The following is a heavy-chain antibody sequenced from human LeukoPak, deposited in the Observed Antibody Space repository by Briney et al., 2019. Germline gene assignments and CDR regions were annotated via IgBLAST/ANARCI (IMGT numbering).Heavy chain of an antibody. CDR3: ARAVFDGSTLSS. D-gene: IGHD5-24*01. CDR2: IYYSGST. Sequence: SETLSLTCTVSGGSISSYYWSWIRQPPGKGLEWIGYIYYSGSTNYNPSLKSRVTISVDTSRNQFSLNLNSVTAADSAMYYCARAVFDGSTLSSWGQGTLVTVSS. J-gene: IGHJ4*02. V-gene: IGHV4-59*01. CDR1: GGSISSYY.